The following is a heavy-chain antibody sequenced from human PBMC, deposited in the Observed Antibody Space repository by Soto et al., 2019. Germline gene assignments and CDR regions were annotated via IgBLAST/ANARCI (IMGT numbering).Heavy chain of an antibody. CDR3: ARSYRRDDYGDGY. J-gene: IGHJ4*02. D-gene: IGHD4-17*01. V-gene: IGHV1-18*01. CDR2: VNTYNGNT. CDR1: GYTFTSYG. Sequence: QVQLVQSGAEVKKPGASVKVSCKASGYTFTSYGISWVRQAPGQGLEWMRWVNTYNGNTNYAQKVRGRVTMTTDTSTSTAYMELRSLRSDDTAVYYCARSYRRDDYGDGYWGQGTLVTVSS.